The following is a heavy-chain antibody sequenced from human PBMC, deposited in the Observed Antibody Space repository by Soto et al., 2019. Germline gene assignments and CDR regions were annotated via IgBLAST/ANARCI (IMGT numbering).Heavy chain of an antibody. D-gene: IGHD6-13*01. J-gene: IGHJ4*02. CDR1: GFTVSSDY. CDR2: IYSDGST. Sequence: EVQLVESGGGLTQPGGSLRLSCAASGFTVSSDYMTWVRQAPGKGLEWVSLIYSDGSTYYADSVKGRFTISRDNLKNTVYLQMNSLRADDTAVYFCARLLGAAGEDWGQGALVTVSP. CDR3: ARLLGAAGED. V-gene: IGHV3-53*01.